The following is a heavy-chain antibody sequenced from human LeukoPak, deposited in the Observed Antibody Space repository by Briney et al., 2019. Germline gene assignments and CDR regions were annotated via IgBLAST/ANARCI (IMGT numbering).Heavy chain of an antibody. Sequence: TGGSLRLSCAASGFTFSSYWMSWVRQAPGKGLEWVANIKQDGSEKYYVDSVKARFTISRDNAKNSLYLQMESLGAEDTAVYYCAREQNSDVWGNYRYNPNYHYGMDVWGQGTTVIVSS. V-gene: IGHV3-7*01. CDR2: IKQDGSEK. J-gene: IGHJ6*02. CDR3: AREQNSDVWGNYRYNPNYHYGMDV. D-gene: IGHD3-16*02. CDR1: GFTFSSYW.